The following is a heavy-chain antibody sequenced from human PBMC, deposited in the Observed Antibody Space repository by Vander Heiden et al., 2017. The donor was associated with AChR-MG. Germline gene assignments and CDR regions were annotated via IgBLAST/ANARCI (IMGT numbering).Heavy chain of an antibody. CDR3: AKDDDTYCSGGSCYDY. CDR1: GFTFSSYA. Sequence: EVQLLESGGGLVQPGGSLRLSCAASGFTFSSYAMSWVRQAPGKGLGWVSAISGSGGSTYYADSVKGRFTISRDNSKNTLYLQMNSLRAEDTAVYYCAKDDDTYCSGGSCYDYWGQGTLVTVSS. V-gene: IGHV3-23*01. CDR2: ISGSGGST. J-gene: IGHJ4*02. D-gene: IGHD2-15*01.